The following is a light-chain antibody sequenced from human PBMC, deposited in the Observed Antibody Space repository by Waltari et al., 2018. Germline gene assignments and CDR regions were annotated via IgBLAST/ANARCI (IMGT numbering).Light chain of an antibody. CDR1: YSHIGNKY. CDR2: ESN. J-gene: IGLJ2*01. V-gene: IGLV1-51*01. CDR3: GTWDTSLNVEL. Sequence: QSVLTQPPSVSAAPGQKVTISCPGRYSHIGNKYLSWYQHLPGTAPQLLIYESNKRPSGIPDRCSGSNSGTTATLGITGLQTGDEADYYCGTWDTSLNVELIGGGTKLTVL.